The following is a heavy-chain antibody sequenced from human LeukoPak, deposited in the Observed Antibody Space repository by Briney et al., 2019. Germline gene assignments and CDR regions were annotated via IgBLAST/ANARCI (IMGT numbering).Heavy chain of an antibody. CDR1: GGSISSYY. CDR3: ANSLSGWTYFDY. Sequence: SETLSLTCTVSGGSISSYYWSWIRQPPGKGLEWIGYIYYSGSTNYNPSLKSRVTISVDTSKIQFSLKLSSVTAADTAVYYCANSLSGWTYFDYWGQGTLVTVYS. D-gene: IGHD6-19*01. CDR2: IYYSGST. J-gene: IGHJ4*02. V-gene: IGHV4-59*01.